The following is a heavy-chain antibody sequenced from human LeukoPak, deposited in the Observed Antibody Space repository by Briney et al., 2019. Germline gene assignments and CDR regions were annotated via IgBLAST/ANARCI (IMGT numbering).Heavy chain of an antibody. J-gene: IGHJ5*02. CDR2: IKSQTHGGTA. CDR3: TTDRFS. Sequence: GGSLRLSCAASGFTFSRYWISWVRQAPGKGLEWVGRIKSQTHGGTADYAAPVKGRFTISRDDSENMLYLQMDSLKTEDTAVYYCTTDRFSWGQGILVTVSS. CDR1: GFTFSRYW. V-gene: IGHV3-15*01. D-gene: IGHD3-3*01.